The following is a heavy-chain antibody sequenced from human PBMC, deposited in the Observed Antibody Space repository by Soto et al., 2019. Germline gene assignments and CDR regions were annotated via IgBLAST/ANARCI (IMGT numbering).Heavy chain of an antibody. CDR1: GFSFSDYY. D-gene: IGHD4-17*01. Sequence: VGSLRLSCVVSGFSFSDYYMSWIRQAPGKGLEWISYISNTGSTKHYADSVKGRFTISRDNAKNSLYLQMNSLRGEDTADYYCARDYYGDYILDYWGQGTLVTVSS. CDR3: ARDYYGDYILDY. CDR2: ISNTGSTK. V-gene: IGHV3-11*01. J-gene: IGHJ4*02.